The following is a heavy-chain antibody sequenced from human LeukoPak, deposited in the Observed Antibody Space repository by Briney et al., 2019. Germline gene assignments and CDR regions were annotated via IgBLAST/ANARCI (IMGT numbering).Heavy chain of an antibody. J-gene: IGHJ6*02. D-gene: IGHD3-3*01. Sequence: PGGSLRLSCAASGFTVSSNYMSWVRQAPGKGLEWVSVIYSGGSTYYADSVKGRFTVSRDNSKNTLYLQMNSLRAEDTAVYYCARSNFWSGLDVWGQGTTVTVSS. V-gene: IGHV3-66*01. CDR2: IYSGGST. CDR1: GFTVSSNY. CDR3: ARSNFWSGLDV.